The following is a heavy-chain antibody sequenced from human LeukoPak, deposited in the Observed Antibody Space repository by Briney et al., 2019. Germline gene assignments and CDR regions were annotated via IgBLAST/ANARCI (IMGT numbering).Heavy chain of an antibody. CDR3: ARELPPGRGSNWYIGHYGMDV. CDR2: INPNSGGT. D-gene: IGHD6-13*01. CDR1: GYTFTGYY. V-gene: IGHV1-2*04. J-gene: IGHJ6*02. Sequence: AASVKVSCKSSGYTFTGYYIHWVRQAPGQGLEWMGWINPNSGGTDYAQKFRGWVTMTRDTSINTAYMELSRLTSDDTAVYYCARELPPGRGSNWYIGHYGMDVWGQGTTVTVSS.